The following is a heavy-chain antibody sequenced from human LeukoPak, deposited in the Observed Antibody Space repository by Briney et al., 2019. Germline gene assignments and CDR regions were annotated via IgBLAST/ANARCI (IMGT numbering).Heavy chain of an antibody. D-gene: IGHD4-17*01. CDR3: AKPLDYGDYEEAFDI. J-gene: IGHJ3*02. Sequence: PGGSLRLSCAASGFTFSSYGMHWVRQAPGKGLEWVAVISYDGSNKYYADSVKGRFTISRDNSKNTLYLQMNSLRAEDTAVYYCAKPLDYGDYEEAFDIWGQGTMVTVSS. V-gene: IGHV3-30*18. CDR1: GFTFSSYG. CDR2: ISYDGSNK.